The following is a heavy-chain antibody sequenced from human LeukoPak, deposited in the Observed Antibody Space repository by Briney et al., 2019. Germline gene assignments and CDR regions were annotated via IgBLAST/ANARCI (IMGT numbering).Heavy chain of an antibody. J-gene: IGHJ6*02. CDR1: GYRFTDYW. CDR3: ARGAAGTTPDYYYFGLDV. CDR2: IFPGDSDT. Sequence: GESLKISCKGSGYRFTDYWIGWVRQMPGKGLEWMGIIFPGDSDTRYSPSFQGQVTISADKSINTAHLQWSSLKASDTAMYYCARGAAGTTPDYYYFGLDVWGQGTTVRVSS. D-gene: IGHD1-7*01. V-gene: IGHV5-51*01.